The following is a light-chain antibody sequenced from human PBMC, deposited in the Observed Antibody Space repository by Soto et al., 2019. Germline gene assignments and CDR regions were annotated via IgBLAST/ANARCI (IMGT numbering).Light chain of an antibody. CDR3: QHYNSYSEA. V-gene: IGKV1-5*01. J-gene: IGKJ1*01. Sequence: IPMTQSPCTLSASVGDRVYIXCRASQSISNWLAWYQQKPGKAPKLLIYDVSSLESGVPSRFSGSGSGTDFTLTISSLQPDDFATYYCQHYNSYSEAFGQGTKVDI. CDR2: DVS. CDR1: QSISNW.